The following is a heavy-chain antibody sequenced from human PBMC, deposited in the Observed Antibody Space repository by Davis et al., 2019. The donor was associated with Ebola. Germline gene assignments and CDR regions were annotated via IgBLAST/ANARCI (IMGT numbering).Heavy chain of an antibody. V-gene: IGHV3-7*03. J-gene: IGHJ6*04. CDR3: AKRATVKVAGANYYNAMDV. CDR2: IKKDGNEK. CDR1: GFSFSDYW. Sequence: GESLKISCEVSGFSFSDYWMSWVRQAPGKGLEWVASIKKDGNEKYYVDSVKGRFTISRDNAKNSLDLQMNSLRAEDTAVFYCAKRATVKVAGANYYNAMDVWGKGTTVTVSS. D-gene: IGHD6-19*01.